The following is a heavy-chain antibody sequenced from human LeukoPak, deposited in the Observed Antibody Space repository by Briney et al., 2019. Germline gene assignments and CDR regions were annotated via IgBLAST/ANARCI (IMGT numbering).Heavy chain of an antibody. V-gene: IGHV4-39*01. CDR1: GGSFSGSVYY. Sequence: PSETLSLTCTISGGSFSGSVYYWGWIRQPPGKGLKWIASASYSGSTYYNPSLKSRVTISADTSMNQISLKLISVSAADRAVNNCADHGGGMAANNKAPLDYWGQGTLVTVS. CDR3: ADHGGGMAANNKAPLDY. J-gene: IGHJ4*02. CDR2: ASYSGST. D-gene: IGHD6-13*01.